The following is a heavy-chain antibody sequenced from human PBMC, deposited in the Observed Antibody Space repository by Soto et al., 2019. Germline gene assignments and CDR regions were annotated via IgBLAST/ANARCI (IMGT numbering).Heavy chain of an antibody. CDR3: TTGSVEGV. Sequence: EVQLVESGGGLVKPGGSLRLSCAASDFSISNAWMNWVRQAPGKGLEWVGRVKRKIDGETTDYAAPVKGRFTISRDDSINRLYLQMNSLKADDAAVYYCTTGSVEGVWGQGTTVTVSS. V-gene: IGHV3-15*07. CDR2: VKRKIDGETT. CDR1: DFSISNAW. J-gene: IGHJ6*02. D-gene: IGHD2-15*01.